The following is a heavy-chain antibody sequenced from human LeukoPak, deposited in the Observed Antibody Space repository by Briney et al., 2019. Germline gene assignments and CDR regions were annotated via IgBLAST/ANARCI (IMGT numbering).Heavy chain of an antibody. D-gene: IGHD1-26*01. V-gene: IGHV3-74*01. CDR1: GFTFSSSP. J-gene: IGHJ4*02. Sequence: PGGSLRLSCAASGFTFSSSPMHWVRQTPGKGLVWLSRTSPDGSGTTYADSVKGRFTISRDNSKNTLYLQMNSLRAEDTAVYYCAKGTRGVSGSYYIRVGYYFDYWGQGTLVTVSS. CDR2: TSPDGSGT. CDR3: AKGTRGVSGSYYIRVGYYFDY.